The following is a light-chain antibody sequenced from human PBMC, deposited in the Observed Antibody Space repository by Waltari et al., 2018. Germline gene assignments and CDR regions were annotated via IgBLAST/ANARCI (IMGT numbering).Light chain of an antibody. CDR1: QSVSRS. V-gene: IGKV3-20*01. CDR3: QHYVRLPAT. J-gene: IGKJ1*01. CDR2: GAS. Sequence: IVLTQSPGTLSLSPGERVTLPCRASQSVSRSVAWYQQKPGQAPKLLIYGASTRATGIPDRFTGSGSGTDFSLTISSLEPEDFAIYFCQHYVRLPATFGQGTKVEIK.